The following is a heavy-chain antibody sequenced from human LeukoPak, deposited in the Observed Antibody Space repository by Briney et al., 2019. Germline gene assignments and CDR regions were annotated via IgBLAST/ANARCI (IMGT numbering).Heavy chain of an antibody. J-gene: IGHJ4*02. CDR3: ARGVFN. V-gene: IGHV3-23*01. CDR2: ISGSGGNT. CDR1: GFTFRSYT. Sequence: GGSLRLSCAASGFTFRSYTMSWVRQAPGKGLEWVSVISGSGGNTYYADPVKGRFTISRDNSKNTLFLQMNSLRVEDTAVYYCARGVFNWGQGTLVTVSP. D-gene: IGHD3-10*01.